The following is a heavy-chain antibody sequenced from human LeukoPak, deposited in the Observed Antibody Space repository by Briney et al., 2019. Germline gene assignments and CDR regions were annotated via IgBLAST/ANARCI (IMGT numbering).Heavy chain of an antibody. J-gene: IGHJ3*01. CDR3: ARDQNQDIAAAGTLNF. CDR1: GGTFSSYA. V-gene: IGHV1-69*04. CDR2: IIPILGIA. D-gene: IGHD6-13*01. Sequence: SVKVSCKASGGTFSSYAISWVRQAPGQGLEWMGRIIPILGIANYAQKFQGRVTITADKSTSTAYMELSSLRSEDTAVYYCARDQNQDIAAAGTLNFWGQGTMVTVSS.